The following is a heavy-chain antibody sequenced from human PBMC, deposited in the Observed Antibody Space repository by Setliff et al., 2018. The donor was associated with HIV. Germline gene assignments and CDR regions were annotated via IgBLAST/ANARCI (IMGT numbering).Heavy chain of an antibody. J-gene: IGHJ3*02. CDR3: ARDRSSWSGGPNDAFDI. CDR2: MNPNSGNT. V-gene: IGHV1-8*03. Sequence: ASVKVSCKASGYTFTSYDINWVRQATGQGLEWMAWMNPNSGNTGYTQKFQGRVTITRNTSITTAYMELSSLRSEDTALYYCARDRSSWSGGPNDAFDIWGQGTMVTVSS. D-gene: IGHD6-13*01. CDR1: GYTFTSYD.